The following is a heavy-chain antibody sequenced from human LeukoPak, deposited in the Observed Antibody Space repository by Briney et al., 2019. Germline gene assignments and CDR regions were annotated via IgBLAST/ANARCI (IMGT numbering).Heavy chain of an antibody. D-gene: IGHD3-22*01. V-gene: IGHV1-69*04. J-gene: IGHJ4*02. Sequence: SVKVSCKASGGTFSSYAISWVRQAPGQGLEWMGRIIPTFGIANYAQKFQGRVTITADKSTSTAYMELSSLRSEDTAVYYCATTYYYDSSGLYYWGQGTLVTVSS. CDR2: IIPTFGIA. CDR1: GGTFSSYA. CDR3: ATTYYYDSSGLYY.